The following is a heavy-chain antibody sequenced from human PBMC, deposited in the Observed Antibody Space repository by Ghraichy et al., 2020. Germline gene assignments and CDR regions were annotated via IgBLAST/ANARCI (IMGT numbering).Heavy chain of an antibody. CDR1: GFTFSGYS. V-gene: IGHV3-48*02. CDR3: ARGSKVVRFYYYDGMDV. D-gene: IGHD2-2*01. CDR2: ITSSSRTI. Sequence: GGSLRLSCVGSGFTFSGYSMNWVRQSPGKGLEWDSYITSSSRTISYADSVKGRFTISRDNAQNSLYLQMNSLRDEDTAVYYCARGSKVVRFYYYDGMDVWGQGTTVTVSS. J-gene: IGHJ6*02.